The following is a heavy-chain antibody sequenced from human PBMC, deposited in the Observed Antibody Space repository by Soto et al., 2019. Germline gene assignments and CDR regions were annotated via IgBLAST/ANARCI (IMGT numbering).Heavy chain of an antibody. CDR2: IYWDDDK. J-gene: IGHJ4*02. D-gene: IGHD1-1*01. V-gene: IGHV2-5*02. CDR1: GFSLNARPVG. CDR3: APGADLHGIWTGASFDY. Sequence: QITLKESGPTRVRPTQTLTLTCTFSGFSLNARPVGVGWIRQPPGKALEQLALIYWDDDKRYSPSLKGRLTIAKDTSQTQVVLTTTNVDPVDTAVYYCAPGADLHGIWTGASFDYWGQGALVTVSS.